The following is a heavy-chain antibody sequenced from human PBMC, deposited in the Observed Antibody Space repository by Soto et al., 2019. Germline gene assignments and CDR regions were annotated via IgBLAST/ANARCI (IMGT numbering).Heavy chain of an antibody. CDR3: ARPLVVDISGDFDY. Sequence: SETLSLTCAVYGGSFIGYYWTWIRQPPWTGLEWIGEINHSGSTNYNPSLKSRVTISVDTSKNQFSLKLSSVTAADTAVYYCARPLVVDISGDFDYWGQGTLVTVS. D-gene: IGHD3-22*01. V-gene: IGHV4-34*01. CDR1: GGSFIGYY. CDR2: INHSGST. J-gene: IGHJ4*02.